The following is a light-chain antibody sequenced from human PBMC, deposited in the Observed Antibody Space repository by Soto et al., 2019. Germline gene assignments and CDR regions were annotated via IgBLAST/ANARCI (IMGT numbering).Light chain of an antibody. CDR3: SSYTSSSTQV. CDR2: EVS. Sequence: QSALTQPASVSGSPGQSTTIPCTGTSRDIGSYNYVSWYQQHPDKAPKLMIYEVSNRPSGVSSRFSGSKSGNTASLTISGLQAEDEADYYCSSYTSSSTQVFGGGTKLTVL. V-gene: IGLV2-14*01. CDR1: SRDIGSYNY. J-gene: IGLJ3*02.